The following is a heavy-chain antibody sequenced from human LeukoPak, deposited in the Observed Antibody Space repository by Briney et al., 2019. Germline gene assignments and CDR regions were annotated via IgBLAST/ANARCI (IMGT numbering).Heavy chain of an antibody. CDR3: VRTYSIGWSTGVFDI. CDR1: GGSISSSSASSYY. D-gene: IGHD6-19*01. J-gene: IGHJ3*02. V-gene: IGHV4-39*01. Sequence: SETLSLTCTVSGGSISSSSASSYYWGWIRQPPGKGPEWVGGIYYSGSTYYNPSLESRVTISVDTSKSQFSLRLSSVTAADTAVYYCVRTYSIGWSTGVFDIWGQGTMVTVSS. CDR2: IYYSGST.